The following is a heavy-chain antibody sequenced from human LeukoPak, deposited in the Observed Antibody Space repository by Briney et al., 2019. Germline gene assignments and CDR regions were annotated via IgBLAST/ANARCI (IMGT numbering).Heavy chain of an antibody. CDR1: GFTFNSYA. CDR2: ISYDGSNK. V-gene: IGHV3-30*04. CDR3: ARDRLNWNDVSNAFDI. Sequence: PGGSLRLSCAASGFTFNSYAMHWVRQAPGKGLEWVAVISYDGSNKYYADSVKGRFTISRDNSKNTLYLQMNSLRAEDTAVYYCARDRLNWNDVSNAFDIWGQGTMVTVSS. D-gene: IGHD1-1*01. J-gene: IGHJ3*02.